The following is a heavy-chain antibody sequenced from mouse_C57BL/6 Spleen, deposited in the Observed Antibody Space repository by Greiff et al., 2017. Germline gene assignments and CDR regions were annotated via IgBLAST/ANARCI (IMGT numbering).Heavy chain of an antibody. D-gene: IGHD1-1*01. Sequence: VQLQQSGPVLVKPGASVKMSCKASGYTFTDYYMNWVRQSHGKSLEWIGVINPYNGGTSYNQKFKGKATLTVDKSSSTAYMELNSLTSEDSAVYDCARDYCYGSSYFEYWGQGTTLTVSS. J-gene: IGHJ2*01. CDR1: GYTFTDYY. CDR2: INPYNGGT. CDR3: ARDYCYGSSYFEY. V-gene: IGHV1-19*01.